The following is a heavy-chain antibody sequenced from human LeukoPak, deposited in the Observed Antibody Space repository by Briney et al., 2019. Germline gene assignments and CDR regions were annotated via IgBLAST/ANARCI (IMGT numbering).Heavy chain of an antibody. CDR1: GYTFTGYY. Sequence: ASVKVSCKASGYTFTGYYMHWVRQAPGQGLEWMGWINPNSGGTNYAQKFQGRVTMTRDTSISTAYMELSRLRSDDTAVYYCARGPIYFDRFFFDYWGQGTLVTVSS. CDR2: INPNSGGT. CDR3: ARGPIYFDRFFFDY. D-gene: IGHD3-9*01. V-gene: IGHV1-2*02. J-gene: IGHJ4*02.